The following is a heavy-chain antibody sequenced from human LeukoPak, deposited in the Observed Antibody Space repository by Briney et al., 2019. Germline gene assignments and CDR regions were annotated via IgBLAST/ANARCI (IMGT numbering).Heavy chain of an antibody. J-gene: IGHJ3*02. CDR3: ARDPGFSAFDI. Sequence: EGSLRLSCAASGSTFSRSWMTWVRQAPGKGLEFVANINQDGSVKNYVDFVRGRFTISRDNAKNSLYLQMNSLRAEDTAVYYCARDPGFSAFDIWGQGTMVTVSS. D-gene: IGHD6-25*01. CDR1: GSTFSRSW. CDR2: INQDGSVK. V-gene: IGHV3-7*01.